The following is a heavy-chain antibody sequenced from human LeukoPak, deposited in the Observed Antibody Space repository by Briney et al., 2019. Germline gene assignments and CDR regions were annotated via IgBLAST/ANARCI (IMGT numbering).Heavy chain of an antibody. D-gene: IGHD4-17*01. Sequence: ASVRVSCKASGHTFIGFDINWVRQATGQGLEWMGWMNPKSGNTGYAQKFQGRVTMTSNTSISTAYMELSNLRSEDTAVYYCARRVGAYGDRRLDYWGQGTLVTVSS. CDR1: GHTFIGFD. CDR2: MNPKSGNT. V-gene: IGHV1-8*01. CDR3: ARRVGAYGDRRLDY. J-gene: IGHJ4*01.